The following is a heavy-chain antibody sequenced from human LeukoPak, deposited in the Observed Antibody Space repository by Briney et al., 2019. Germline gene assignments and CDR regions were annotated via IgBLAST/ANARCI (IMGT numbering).Heavy chain of an antibody. CDR2: IYHSGST. D-gene: IGHD3-16*02. CDR1: GYSISSGYY. J-gene: IGHJ4*02. Sequence: SETLSLTCAVSGYSISSGYYWGWIRQPPGKGLEWIGSIYHSGSTYYNPSLKSRVTISVDTSKNQFSLKLSSVTAADTAVHYCARHGGVITFGGVIVLYYFDYWGQGTLVTVSS. CDR3: ARHGGVITFGGVIVLYYFDY. V-gene: IGHV4-38-2*01.